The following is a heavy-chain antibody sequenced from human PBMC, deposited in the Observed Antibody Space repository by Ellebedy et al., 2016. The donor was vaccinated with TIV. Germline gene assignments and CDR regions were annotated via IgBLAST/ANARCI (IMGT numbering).Heavy chain of an antibody. V-gene: IGHV4-39*01. Sequence: MPSETLSLTCPVSGVSISDSNYYWDWIRQPPGKGLEWIGNVYHSGNSYHSPSVRGRVTVSMDTSKNQFSLKLTSVTAADSAKYFCARRLVVGARFDSWGQGLLVTVSS. CDR1: GVSISDSNYY. D-gene: IGHD2-15*01. CDR3: ARRLVVGARFDS. J-gene: IGHJ4*02. CDR2: VYHSGNS.